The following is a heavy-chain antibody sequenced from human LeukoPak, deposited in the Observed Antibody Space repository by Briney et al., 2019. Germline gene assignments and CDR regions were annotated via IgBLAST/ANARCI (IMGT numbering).Heavy chain of an antibody. V-gene: IGHV4-59*01. Sequence: SXTLSXXCTVSGGSISSYYWSWIRQPPGKGLEWIGYIYYSGSSNYNPSLKSRGTISVDTYKNQYSLTLRCVAAADTAVYYCARDNHAYGDNNWFDPWGQGTLVTVSS. J-gene: IGHJ5*02. D-gene: IGHD4-17*01. CDR2: IYYSGSS. CDR3: ARDNHAYGDNNWFDP. CDR1: GGSISSYY.